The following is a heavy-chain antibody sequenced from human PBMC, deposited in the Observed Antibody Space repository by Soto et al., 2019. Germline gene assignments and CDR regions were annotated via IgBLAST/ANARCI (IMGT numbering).Heavy chain of an antibody. CDR2: INPATGAA. Sequence: QLHLVQSGAVAKKPGASVTVSCSASGYPVTAYYMHWVRQAPGRGLEWMGGINPATGAAKYTQTFQGRVTMTRDTSTSTVFMELSGLTSEDTAVFYCARGGGVGVAGSAAFDMWGQGTLVTVSS. CDR3: ARGGGVGVAGSAAFDM. J-gene: IGHJ3*02. V-gene: IGHV1-2*02. D-gene: IGHD3-3*01. CDR1: GYPVTAYY.